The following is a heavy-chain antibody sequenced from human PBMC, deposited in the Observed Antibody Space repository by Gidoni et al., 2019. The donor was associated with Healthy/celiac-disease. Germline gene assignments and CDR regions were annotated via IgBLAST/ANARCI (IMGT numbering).Heavy chain of an antibody. CDR1: GFTFRRYA. D-gene: IGHD3-10*01. CDR3: AKDTVLLWFGEFTPPDAFDI. V-gene: IGHV3-23*01. J-gene: IGHJ3*02. CDR2: IRGSGGST. Sequence: EVQLLESGGGLVQPGGSLRLSCAASGFTFRRYAMSWVRQAPGKGLEWVSAIRGSGGSTYYADSLKGRFTIARDNSKNTLYLQMNSLRAEATAVYYCAKDTVLLWFGEFTPPDAFDIWGQGTMVTVSS.